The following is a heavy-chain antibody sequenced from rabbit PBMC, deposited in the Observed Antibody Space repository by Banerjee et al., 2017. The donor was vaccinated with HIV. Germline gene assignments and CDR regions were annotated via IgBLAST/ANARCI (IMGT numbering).Heavy chain of an antibody. CDR3: ARRFAL. CDR2: MDNGDGTT. J-gene: IGHJ4*01. CDR1: GFSFSSSYY. V-gene: IGHV1S45*01. Sequence: QEQLEESGGGLVQPEGSLTLTCTASGFSFSSSYYMCWVRQGPGKGLEWIAYMDNGDGTTYYASWAKGRFTISKTSSTTVTLQMTSLTAADTATYFCARRFALWGQGTLVTVS.